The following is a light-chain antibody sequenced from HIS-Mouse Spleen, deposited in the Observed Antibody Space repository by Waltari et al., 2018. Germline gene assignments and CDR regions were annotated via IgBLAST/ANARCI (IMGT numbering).Light chain of an antibody. CDR3: SSYAGSNNLV. CDR2: EVS. CDR1: SSDVGGYNY. Sequence: QSALTQPPSASGSPGQSVTISCTGTSSDVGGYNYVSWYQQHPGKAPKLMIYEVSKRPSGVPERSSGSKSGNTASLTVSGLQAEDEADYYCSSYAGSNNLVFGGGTKLTVL. J-gene: IGLJ2*01. V-gene: IGLV2-8*01.